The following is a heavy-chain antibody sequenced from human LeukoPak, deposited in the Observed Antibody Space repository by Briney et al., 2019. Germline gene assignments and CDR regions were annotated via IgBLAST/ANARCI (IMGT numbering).Heavy chain of an antibody. CDR2: ISAGSSAI. CDR3: ARAGGMSRYYFDY. Sequence: PGGSLRLSCAASGFTFSSYSMNWVRQAPGKGLEWVSYISAGSSAIYYADSVKGRFTISRDNAKNSLYLQMNSLRAEDTAVYYCARAGGMSRYYFDYWGQGTLVTVSS. V-gene: IGHV3-48*04. D-gene: IGHD3-16*01. J-gene: IGHJ4*02. CDR1: GFTFSSYS.